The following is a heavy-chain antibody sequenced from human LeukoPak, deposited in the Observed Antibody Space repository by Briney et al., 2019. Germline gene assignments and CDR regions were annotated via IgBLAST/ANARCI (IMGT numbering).Heavy chain of an antibody. V-gene: IGHV4-39*01. J-gene: IGHJ4*02. CDR3: ARLGGSGSYFDY. D-gene: IGHD3-10*01. CDR1: GGSISSSSYY. Sequence: SDTLSLTCTVSGGSISSSSYYWGWIRQPPGKGLEWIGSIYYSSSNNYNPSLKSRVTAYVDTSKNQFSLKLSSVTAADTAVYYCARLGGSGSYFDYWGQGTLVTVSS. CDR2: IYYSSSN.